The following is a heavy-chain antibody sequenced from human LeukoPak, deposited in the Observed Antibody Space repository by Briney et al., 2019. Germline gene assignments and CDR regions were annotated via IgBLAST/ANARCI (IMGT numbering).Heavy chain of an antibody. CDR3: ARATLDN. J-gene: IGHJ4*02. Sequence: PGGSLRLSCAASGFTVSSDYISWVRQAPGKGLEWVSVIYSGGSTNYADSVRARFTLSRDNSKNKVYLQMNSLRVEDTAVYYCARATLDNWGQGTLVTASS. CDR1: GFTVSSDY. V-gene: IGHV3-53*01. CDR2: IYSGGST.